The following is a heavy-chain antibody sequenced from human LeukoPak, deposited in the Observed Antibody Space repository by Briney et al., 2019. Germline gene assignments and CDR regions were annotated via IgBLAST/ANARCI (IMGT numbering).Heavy chain of an antibody. V-gene: IGHV1-2*02. CDR1: GYTFTGYY. CDR2: INPNSGGA. CDR3: ARVARSYYGMDV. J-gene: IGHJ6*02. Sequence: ASVKVSCKASGYTFTGYYMHWVRQAPGQGLEWMGWINPNSGGANYAQKFQGRVTMTRDTSISTAYMELSRLRSDDTAVYYCARVARSYYGMDVWGQGTTVTVSS.